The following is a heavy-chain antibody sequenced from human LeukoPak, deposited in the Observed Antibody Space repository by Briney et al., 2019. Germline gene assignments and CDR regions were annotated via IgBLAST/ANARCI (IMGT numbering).Heavy chain of an antibody. D-gene: IGHD4-11*01. CDR2: IIPIFGTA. J-gene: IGHJ4*02. V-gene: IGHV1-69*05. Sequence: SVKVSCKASGGTFSSYAISWVRQAPGQGLEWMGGIIPIFGTANYAQKFQGRVTITTDESTSTAYMELSSLRSEDTAVYYCASSHDYSNYEDYWGQGTLVTVSS. CDR3: ASSHDYSNYEDY. CDR1: GGTFSSYA.